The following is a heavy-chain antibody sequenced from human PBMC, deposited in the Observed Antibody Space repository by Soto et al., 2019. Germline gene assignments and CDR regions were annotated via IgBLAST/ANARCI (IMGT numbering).Heavy chain of an antibody. CDR2: INPNSGGT. J-gene: IGHJ3*02. CDR3: ATAFVALNPTYYVDSSGALDAFDI. V-gene: IGHV1-2*04. Sequence: ASVKVSCKASGYTFTGYYMHWVRQAPGQGLEWMGWINPNSGGTNYAQKVQGWVTMTRDTSISTAYMELSRLRSDGTAVYYCATAFVALNPTYYVDSSGALDAFDICGQGTMVTVSS. CDR1: GYTFTGYY. D-gene: IGHD3-22*01.